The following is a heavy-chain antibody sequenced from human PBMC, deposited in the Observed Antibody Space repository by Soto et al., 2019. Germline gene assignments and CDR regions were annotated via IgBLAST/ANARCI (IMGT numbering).Heavy chain of an antibody. CDR1: GYTFTSYA. CDR3: ARVPILIGPIGYETGGSWFDP. CDR2: INAGNGNT. V-gene: IGHV1-3*01. D-gene: IGHD5-12*01. Sequence: GASVKVSCKASGYTFTSYAMHWVRQAPGQRLEWMGWINAGNGNTKYSQKFQGRVTITRDTSASTAYMELSSPRSEDTAVYYCARVPILIGPIGYETGGSWFDPWGQGTLVTVSS. J-gene: IGHJ5*02.